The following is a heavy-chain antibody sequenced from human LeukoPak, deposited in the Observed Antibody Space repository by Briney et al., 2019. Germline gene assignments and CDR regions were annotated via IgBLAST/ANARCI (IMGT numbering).Heavy chain of an antibody. CDR1: GGSISRYC. Sequence: SESLSLTCTVSGGSISRYCWRWVRQPPGKGLEWIGFIYYSGSTNYNPSLKSRVTISVDTSNNQFSRKLSSVTAADTAVYYCARGHYQYHYDSSEGWFDPWGQGTLVTVSS. D-gene: IGHD3-22*01. CDR3: ARGHYQYHYDSSEGWFDP. V-gene: IGHV4-59*01. J-gene: IGHJ5*02. CDR2: IYYSGST.